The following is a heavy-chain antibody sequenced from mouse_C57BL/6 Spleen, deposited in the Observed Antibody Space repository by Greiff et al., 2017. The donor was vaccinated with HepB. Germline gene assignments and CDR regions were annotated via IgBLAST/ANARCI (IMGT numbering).Heavy chain of an antibody. V-gene: IGHV1-76*01. CDR1: GYTFTDYY. CDR3: ARQGNYVMDY. J-gene: IGHJ4*01. Sequence: VQLQQSGAELVRPGASVKLSCKASGYTFTDYYINWVKQRPGQGLEWIARIYPGSGNTYYNEKFKGKATLTAEKSSSTAYMQLSSLTSEDSAVYFCARQGNYVMDYWGQGTSVTVSS. CDR2: IYPGSGNT. D-gene: IGHD2-1*01.